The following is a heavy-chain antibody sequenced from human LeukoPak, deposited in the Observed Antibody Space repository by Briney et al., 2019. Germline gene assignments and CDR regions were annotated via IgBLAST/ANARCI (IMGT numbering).Heavy chain of an antibody. CDR3: ARVTYVDIVATRNLAYCGGDCSLLFDY. CDR2: ISSSGTI. J-gene: IGHJ4*02. D-gene: IGHD2-21*02. CDR1: GGSINSY. Sequence: SETLSLTCIVSGGSINSYWSWIRQPAGKGLEWIGRISSSGTITYNPALQSRLTISIDTSKNQFSLKLMSVTAADTAVYYCARVTYVDIVATRNLAYCGGDCSLLFDYWGQGTLVTVSS. V-gene: IGHV4-4*07.